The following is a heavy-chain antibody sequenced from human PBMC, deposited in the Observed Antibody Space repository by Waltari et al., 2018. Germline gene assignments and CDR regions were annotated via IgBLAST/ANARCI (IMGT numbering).Heavy chain of an antibody. CDR3: ARLSGYNLNLNAFDI. V-gene: IGHV5-51*01. D-gene: IGHD5-12*01. Sequence: EVQLVQSGAEVKKPGEFLKISCKGSGYSFTSYWIGWVRQMPGKGLEWMGIIYPGDSDTRYSPSLQGQVTISADKSISTAYLQWSSLKASDTAMYYCARLSGYNLNLNAFDIWGQGTMVTVSS. CDR1: GYSFTSYW. J-gene: IGHJ3*02. CDR2: IYPGDSDT.